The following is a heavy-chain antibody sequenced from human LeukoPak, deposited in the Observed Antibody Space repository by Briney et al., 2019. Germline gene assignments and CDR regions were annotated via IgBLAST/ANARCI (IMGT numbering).Heavy chain of an antibody. J-gene: IGHJ4*02. D-gene: IGHD2-21*02. CDR3: ARGIYCGGDCYFYY. CDR1: GYTFTSYD. V-gene: IGHV1-8*01. CDR2: MNPNSGNT. Sequence: GALVKVSCKASGYTFTSYDINWVRQATGQGLEWMGWMNPNSGNTGYAQKFQGRVTMTRNTSISTAYMELSSLRSEDTAVYYCARGIYCGGDCYFYYWGQGTLVTVSS.